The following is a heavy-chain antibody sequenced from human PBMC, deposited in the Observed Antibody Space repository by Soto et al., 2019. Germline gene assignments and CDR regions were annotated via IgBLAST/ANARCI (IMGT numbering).Heavy chain of an antibody. CDR1: GSSISGSYYY. V-gene: IGHV4-39*01. CDR2: VFYTGVT. J-gene: IGHJ4*02. D-gene: IGHD1-20*01. Sequence: PSETLSLTCAVPGSSISGSYYYWGCLRQSPGKGPEWIGGVFYTGVTSYNPSIESRVSVSVDTSKNQFSLKVSGVSAADTAVYYCATSQKGYNWNHFDHWGQGALVTVSS. CDR3: ATSQKGYNWNHFDH.